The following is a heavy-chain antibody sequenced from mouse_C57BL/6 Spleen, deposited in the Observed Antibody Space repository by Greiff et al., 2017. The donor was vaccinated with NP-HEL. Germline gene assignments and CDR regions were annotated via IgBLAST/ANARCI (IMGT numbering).Heavy chain of an antibody. CDR3: ARGYYGSSLAWFAY. V-gene: IGHV1-31*01. D-gene: IGHD1-1*01. J-gene: IGHJ3*01. Sequence: VQLQQSGPELVKPGASVKISCKASGYSFTGYYMHWVKQSHGNILDWIGYIYPYNGVSSYNQNFKGKATLTVDKSSSTAYMELRSLTSEDSAVYYCARGYYGSSLAWFAYWGQGTLVTVSA. CDR1: GYSFTGYY. CDR2: IYPYNGVS.